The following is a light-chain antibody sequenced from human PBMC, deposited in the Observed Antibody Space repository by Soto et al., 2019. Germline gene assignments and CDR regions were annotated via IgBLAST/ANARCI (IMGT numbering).Light chain of an antibody. Sequence: EIVLTQSPATLSLSPGDRATLSCRASPSVTNFLAWYQQKPGQAPKLLIYGAFNRATGIPARFSGSGSGTDFTLTFSSLEPEDSAIYYCQQRNIWPPVTFGQGKRLESK. V-gene: IGKV3-11*01. CDR3: QQRNIWPPVT. J-gene: IGKJ5*01. CDR1: PSVTNF. CDR2: GAF.